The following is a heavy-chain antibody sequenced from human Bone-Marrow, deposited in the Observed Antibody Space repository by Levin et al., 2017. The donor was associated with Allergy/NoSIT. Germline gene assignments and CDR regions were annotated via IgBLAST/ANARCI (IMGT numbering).Heavy chain of an antibody. V-gene: IGHV3-48*01. J-gene: IGHJ3*02. CDR1: GFSFSTYG. D-gene: IGHD2-8*01. Sequence: PAGGSLRLSCAASGFSFSTYGMIWVRQAPGKGLEWISYISASRTTIYYADPVKGRFTISRDDAKNPLYLQMSSLRAEDTAVYYCARDEESYGDDFDIWGQGTMVTVSS. CDR3: ARDEESYGDDFDI. CDR2: ISASRTTI.